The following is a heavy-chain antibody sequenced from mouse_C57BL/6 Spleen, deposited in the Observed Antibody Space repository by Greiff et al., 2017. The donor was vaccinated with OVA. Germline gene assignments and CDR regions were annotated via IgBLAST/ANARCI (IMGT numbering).Heavy chain of an antibody. V-gene: IGHV3-6*01. CDR2: ISYDGSN. Sequence: VQLQQSGPGLVKPSQSLSLTCSVTGYSITSGYYWNWIRQFPGNKLEWMGYISYDGSNNYNPSLKNLISITRDTSKNQFFLKLNSVTTEDTATYYCARVKSHFDYWGQGTTLTVSS. CDR3: ARVKSHFDY. CDR1: GYSITSGYY. J-gene: IGHJ2*01.